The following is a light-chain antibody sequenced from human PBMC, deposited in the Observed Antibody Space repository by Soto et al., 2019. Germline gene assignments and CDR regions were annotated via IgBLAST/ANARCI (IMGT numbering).Light chain of an antibody. Sequence: QSVLTQTPSVSGAPGQRVTISCTGSSSNIGAGYDVHWYQQLPGTAPKLLIYGNSNRPSGVPDRLSGSKSGTSASLAITGLQAEDEADYYCQSYDSSLSNWVFGGGTKLTVL. V-gene: IGLV1-40*01. CDR3: QSYDSSLSNWV. CDR2: GNS. CDR1: SSNIGAGYD. J-gene: IGLJ3*02.